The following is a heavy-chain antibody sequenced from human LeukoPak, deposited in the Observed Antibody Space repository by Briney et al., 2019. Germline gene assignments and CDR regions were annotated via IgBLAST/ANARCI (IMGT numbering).Heavy chain of an antibody. CDR2: VYYTGST. V-gene: IGHV4-39*01. Sequence: TSSETLSLTCTVSGASVTSGGFYWGWLRQSPGKGLQWIATVYYTGSTYYHPSLTSRVTISIDTSKNQFSLNLRSLIAADTAVYYCARHSGSGSLSRPFDPWGRGTLVTVSS. CDR3: ARHSGSGSLSRPFDP. J-gene: IGHJ5*02. D-gene: IGHD3-10*01. CDR1: GASVTSGGFY.